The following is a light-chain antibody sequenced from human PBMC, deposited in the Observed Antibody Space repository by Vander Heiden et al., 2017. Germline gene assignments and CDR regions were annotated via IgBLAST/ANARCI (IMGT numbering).Light chain of an antibody. J-gene: IGKJ4*01. CDR2: EAS. V-gene: IGKV1-33*01. CDR3: QQYDNLPLT. Sequence: DIQLTQSPSSLSASVGDNVTITCQASQDISNYLNWYQQKPGKAPKLLIYEASNLETGVPSRFSGSGSGTDFTFTISSLQPEDIATYYCQQYDNLPLTFGGGTKVEIK. CDR1: QDISNY.